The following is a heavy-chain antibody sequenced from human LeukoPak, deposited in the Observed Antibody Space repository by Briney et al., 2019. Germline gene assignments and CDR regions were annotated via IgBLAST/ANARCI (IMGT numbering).Heavy chain of an antibody. CDR1: EFTFSSYW. CDR3: ARVGARQILEY. CDR2: IKQDGGEK. D-gene: IGHD4-17*01. J-gene: IGHJ4*02. V-gene: IGHV3-7*01. Sequence: AGGSLRLSCAASEFTFSSYWMSWVRRAPGKGLEWVANIKQDGGEKYYLDSVKGRFTVSRDNAKNSLYLQMNSLRAEDTAVYYCARVGARQILEYWGQGTLVTVSS.